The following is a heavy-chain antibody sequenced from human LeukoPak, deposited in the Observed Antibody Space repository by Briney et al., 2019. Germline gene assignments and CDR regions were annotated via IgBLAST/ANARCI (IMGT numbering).Heavy chain of an antibody. Sequence: GGSLRLSCAASGFTFSSYAMSWVRQAPGKGLEWVSAISGSGGSTYYADSVKGRFTISRDNSKNTLYLQMNSLRAEDTAVYYCARDLVWGEWELQGYFDYWGQGTLVTVSS. D-gene: IGHD1-26*01. CDR2: ISGSGGST. V-gene: IGHV3-23*01. J-gene: IGHJ4*02. CDR1: GFTFSSYA. CDR3: ARDLVWGEWELQGYFDY.